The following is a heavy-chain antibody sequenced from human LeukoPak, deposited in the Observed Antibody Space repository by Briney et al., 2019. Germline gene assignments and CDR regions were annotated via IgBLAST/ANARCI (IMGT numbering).Heavy chain of an antibody. CDR2: INPNSGGT. CDR1: GYTFTGYY. Sequence: GASVKVSCKASGYTFTGYYMHWVRQAPGQGLEWMGWINPNSGGTNYAQKFQGRVTMTRDTSISTAYMELSSLRSEDTAVYYCATVGWLVHPDWFDPWGQGTLVTVSS. J-gene: IGHJ5*02. CDR3: ATVGWLVHPDWFDP. D-gene: IGHD6-19*01. V-gene: IGHV1-2*02.